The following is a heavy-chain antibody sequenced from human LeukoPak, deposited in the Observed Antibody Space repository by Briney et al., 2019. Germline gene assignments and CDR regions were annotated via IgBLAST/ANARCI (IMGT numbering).Heavy chain of an antibody. D-gene: IGHD3-22*01. CDR2: IYYSGST. Sequence: SETLSLACTVSGGSISSSNYYWGWIRQPPGKGLEWIGSIYYSGSTYYNPSLKSRVTISVDTSKNQFSLKLSSVTAADTAVYYCARERDSSGYYPGKYYFDYWGQGTLVTVSS. CDR1: GGSISSSNYY. CDR3: ARERDSSGYYPGKYYFDY. J-gene: IGHJ4*02. V-gene: IGHV4-39*07.